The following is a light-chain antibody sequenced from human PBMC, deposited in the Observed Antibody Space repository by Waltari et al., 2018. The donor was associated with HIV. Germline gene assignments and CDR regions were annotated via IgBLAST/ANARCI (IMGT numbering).Light chain of an antibody. CDR3: QQYYTTPRT. Sequence: DIVMTQSPASLHVSMGERATINCRSRQSVLSRSNNKTYLAWFQQKPGQPPKLLIYWASTRESGVPDRFSGSGSGTDFTLSISGLQAEDVAVYYCQQYYTTPRTFGQGTKVEIK. CDR1: QSVLSRSNNKTY. CDR2: WAS. V-gene: IGKV4-1*01. J-gene: IGKJ1*01.